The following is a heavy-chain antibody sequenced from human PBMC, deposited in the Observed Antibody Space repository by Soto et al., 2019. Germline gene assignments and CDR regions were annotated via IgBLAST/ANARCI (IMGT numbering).Heavy chain of an antibody. CDR2: ISGYNGIT. V-gene: IGHV1-18*01. D-gene: IGHD1-20*01. CDR1: GCAFSNEG. J-gene: IGHJ4*02. CDR3: ARAEKWVTGRTGAD. Sequence: AAVRVSCKASGCAFSNEGMWWVRPAPDPVLEWMGWISGYNGITNYVQKFQGRVTMTTDTSTRTAYMELRSLRYEDTAVYYCARAEKWVTGRTGADWGQGTRVAVS.